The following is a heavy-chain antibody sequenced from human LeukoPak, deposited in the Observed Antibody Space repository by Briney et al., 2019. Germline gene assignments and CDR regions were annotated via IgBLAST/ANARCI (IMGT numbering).Heavy chain of an antibody. CDR1: GYTLTSYD. Sequence: GASVKVSCKASGYTLTSYDINWVRQATGQGLEWMGWMNPNSGRPGYAQNFQGRITITRNTSISTAYMELSSLRSEDTAVYYCTRETSSRYFDYWGQGTLVTVSS. V-gene: IGHV1-8*01. CDR3: TRETSSRYFDY. J-gene: IGHJ4*02. CDR2: MNPNSGRP.